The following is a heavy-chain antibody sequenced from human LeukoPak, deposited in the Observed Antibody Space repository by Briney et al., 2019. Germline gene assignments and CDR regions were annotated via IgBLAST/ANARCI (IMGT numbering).Heavy chain of an antibody. J-gene: IGHJ3*02. CDR3: AADNNGAHDYGGNSPGDAFDI. V-gene: IGHV1-58*02. Sequence: SVKVSCKASGFTFTSSAMQWVRQARGQRLEWIGWIVVGSGNTNYAQKFQERVTITRDMSTSTAYMELSSLRSEDTAVYYCAADNNGAHDYGGNSPGDAFDIWGQGTMVTVSS. CDR1: GFTFTSSA. D-gene: IGHD4-23*01. CDR2: IVVGSGNT.